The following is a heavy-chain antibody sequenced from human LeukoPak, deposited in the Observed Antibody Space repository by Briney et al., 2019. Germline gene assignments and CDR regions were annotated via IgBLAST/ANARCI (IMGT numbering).Heavy chain of an antibody. Sequence: SVKVSCKASGGTFSSYAISWVRQAPGQGLEWMGGIIPIFGTANYAQKFQGRVTITTDESTSTAYMELSSLRSEDTAVYYCARLVGTAGMLYYFDHWGQGTLVTVSS. CDR2: IIPIFGTA. CDR3: ARLVGTAGMLYYFDH. D-gene: IGHD6-13*01. J-gene: IGHJ4*02. V-gene: IGHV1-69*05. CDR1: GGTFSSYA.